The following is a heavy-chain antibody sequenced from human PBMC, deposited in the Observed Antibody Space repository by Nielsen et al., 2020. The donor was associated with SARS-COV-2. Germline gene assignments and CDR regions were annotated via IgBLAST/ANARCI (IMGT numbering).Heavy chain of an antibody. J-gene: IGHJ6*03. CDR1: GGSISSYY. CDR3: ARLAPYYYYMDV. D-gene: IGHD5-12*01. CDR2: IYYSGST. Sequence: SETLSLTCTVSGGSISSYYWSWIRQPPGKGLEWIGYIYYSGSTNYNPSLKSRVTISVDTCKNQFSLKLSSVTAADTAVYYCARLAPYYYYMDVWGKGTTVTVSS. V-gene: IGHV4-59*01.